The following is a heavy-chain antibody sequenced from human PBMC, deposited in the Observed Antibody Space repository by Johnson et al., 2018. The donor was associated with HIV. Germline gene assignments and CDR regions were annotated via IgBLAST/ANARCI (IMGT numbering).Heavy chain of an antibody. J-gene: IGHJ3*02. D-gene: IGHD2/OR15-2a*01. CDR1: GFTFSIYG. Sequence: QVQLVESGGGVVQPGGSLRLSCAASGFTFSIYGMHWVRQVPGNGLEGVTFLQYDGTNKYYADSVKGRFTISRDNSKKPLYLQMYSLRAEETAVYYCAKDLSYPKTRAFDIWGQGTMVTVSS. CDR2: LQYDGTNK. CDR3: AKDLSYPKTRAFDI. V-gene: IGHV3-30*02.